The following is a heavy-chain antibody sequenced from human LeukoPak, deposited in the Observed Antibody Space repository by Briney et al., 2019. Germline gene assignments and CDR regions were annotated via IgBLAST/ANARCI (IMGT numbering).Heavy chain of an antibody. D-gene: IGHD1-26*01. CDR1: GYTFTGYY. J-gene: IGHJ4*02. CDR3: ARVEVTGAPPDY. CDR2: INPNSGGT. Sequence: ASVKVSCKASGYTFTGYYMHWVRQAPGQGLEWMGWINPNSGGTNYAQKLQGRVTMTTDTSTSTAYMELRSLRSDDTAVYYCARVEVTGAPPDYWGQGTLVTVSS. V-gene: IGHV1-2*02.